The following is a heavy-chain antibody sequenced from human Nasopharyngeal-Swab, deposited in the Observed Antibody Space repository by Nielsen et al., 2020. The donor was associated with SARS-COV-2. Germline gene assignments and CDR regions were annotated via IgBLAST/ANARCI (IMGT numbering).Heavy chain of an antibody. J-gene: IGHJ6*02. D-gene: IGHD2-15*01. V-gene: IGHV3-21*01. CDR2: ISSSSSYI. CDR1: GFTFSNFA. CDR3: ARERTDCSGGSCYSYGMDV. Sequence: GESLKISCAASGFTFSNFAMSWVRQAPGKGLEWVSSISSSSSYIYYADSVKGRFTISRDNAKNSLYLQMNSLRAEDTAVYYCARERTDCSGGSCYSYGMDVWGQGTTVTVSS.